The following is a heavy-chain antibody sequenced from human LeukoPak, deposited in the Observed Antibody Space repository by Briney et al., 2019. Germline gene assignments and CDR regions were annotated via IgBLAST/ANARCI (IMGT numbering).Heavy chain of an antibody. J-gene: IGHJ4*02. D-gene: IGHD5-12*01. V-gene: IGHV3-23*01. CDR2: ISGSGGST. Sequence: GGSLRLSCAASGFTFSSYAMSWVRQAPGKGLEWVSAISGSGGSTYYADSVKGRFTISRDNSKNTLYLQMNSLRAEDTAVYYCAKAGIVATRVIVYYFDYWGRGTLVTVSS. CDR1: GFTFSSYA. CDR3: AKAGIVATRVIVYYFDY.